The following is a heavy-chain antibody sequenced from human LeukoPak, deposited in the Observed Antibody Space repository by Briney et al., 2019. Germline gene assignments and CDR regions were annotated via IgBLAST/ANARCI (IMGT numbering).Heavy chain of an antibody. CDR1: GSRFTSYW. V-gene: IGHV5-51*01. D-gene: IGHD2/OR15-2a*01. CDR3: VRVRDFRVLDY. CDR2: IYPGDSDT. J-gene: IGHJ4*02. Sequence: GGSLEISFKGSGSRFTSYWIGWVRPMPGKGLELMGIIYPGDSDTRNSPSFQGQVTISADKSISTAYLQCSSLKASDTAMSSSVRVRDFRVLDYWGQGTLVTVSS.